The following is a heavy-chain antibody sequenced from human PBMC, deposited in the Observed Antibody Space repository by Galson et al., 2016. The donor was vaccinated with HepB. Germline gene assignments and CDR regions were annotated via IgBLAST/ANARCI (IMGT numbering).Heavy chain of an antibody. V-gene: IGHV4-61*02. CDR2: VLSRGGT. J-gene: IGHJ3*01. Sequence: TLSLTCTLSGGSISNPIYFWTWIRQPAGKGLEWIGRVLSRGGTNYNPSLRDRVTISLEESKNQFSMELGSVTAADTAVYHCAPREAGRPFDFWGPGTMVTVSS. CDR1: GGSISNPIYF. D-gene: IGHD1-26*01. CDR3: APREAGRPFDF.